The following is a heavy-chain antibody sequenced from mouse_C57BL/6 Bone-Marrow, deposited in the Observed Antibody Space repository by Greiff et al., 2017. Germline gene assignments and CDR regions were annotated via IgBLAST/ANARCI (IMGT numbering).Heavy chain of an antibody. CDR3: ARSHYYYGSSHWYVDV. J-gene: IGHJ1*03. CDR2: INPGSGGT. D-gene: IGHD1-1*01. Sequence: QVQLQQSGAELVRPGTSVKVSCKASGYAFTNYLIEWVKQRPGQGLEWIGVINPGSGGTNYNQKFKGKATLTADKSSSTAYMQLSSLTSEDSAVYFGARSHYYYGSSHWYVDVWGTGTTVTVSS. CDR1: GYAFTNYL. V-gene: IGHV1-54*01.